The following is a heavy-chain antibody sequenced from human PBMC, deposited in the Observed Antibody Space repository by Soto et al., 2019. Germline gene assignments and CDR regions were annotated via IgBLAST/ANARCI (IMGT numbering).Heavy chain of an antibody. CDR2: TYSSGST. V-gene: IGHV4-59*01. D-gene: IGHD5-18*01. CDR3: ARDHPHSYGVYYFDY. J-gene: IGHJ4*02. Sequence: SETLSLTCTVSGGSISNYYWNWIRQSPGKGLEWIGYTYSSGSTHYNPSRQNRVTISIDTSKNQVSLKVNSVTAADTAAYYCARDHPHSYGVYYFDYWGQGTPVTVSS. CDR1: GGSISNYY.